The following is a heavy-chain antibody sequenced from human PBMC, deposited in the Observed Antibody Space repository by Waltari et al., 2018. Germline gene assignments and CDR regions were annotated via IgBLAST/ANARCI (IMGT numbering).Heavy chain of an antibody. Sequence: QVQLQESGPGLVKPSETLSLPCDVPGFSVDRGYFWGWIRQPPGKGLEWIGTIFHTGFTYYTPSLRGRVTMSVDTSKNQFSLNLSSVTAADTALYYCARAPGVAAASYFDYWGQGILVTVSS. CDR3: ARAPGVAAASYFDY. CDR2: IFHTGFT. CDR1: GFSVDRGYF. J-gene: IGHJ4*02. V-gene: IGHV4-38-2*01. D-gene: IGHD6-13*01.